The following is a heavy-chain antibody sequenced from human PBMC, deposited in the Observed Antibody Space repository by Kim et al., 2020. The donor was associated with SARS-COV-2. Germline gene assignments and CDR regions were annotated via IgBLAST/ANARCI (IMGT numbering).Heavy chain of an antibody. CDR2: ISSSGSTI. Sequence: GGSLRLSCAASGFTFSSYEMNWVRQAPGKGLEWVSYISSSGSTIYYADSVKGRFTISRDNAKNSLYLQMNSLRAEDTAVYYCARSYCTNGVCYTTYYGMDVSGQRTTVPVS. CDR1: GFTFSSYE. CDR3: ARSYCTNGVCYTTYYGMDV. J-gene: IGHJ6*01. D-gene: IGHD2-8*01. V-gene: IGHV3-48*03.